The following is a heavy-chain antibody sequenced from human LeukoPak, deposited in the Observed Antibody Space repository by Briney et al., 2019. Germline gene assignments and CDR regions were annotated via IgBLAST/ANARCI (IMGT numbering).Heavy chain of an antibody. CDR1: GGSISSYY. J-gene: IGHJ5*02. Sequence: PSETLSLTCTVSGGSISSYYWSWIRQPPGKGLEWIGYIYYSGSTNYNPSLKSRVTISVDTSKNQFSLKLSSVTAADTAVYYCAREGAGDYGAVWFDPWGQGTLVTVSS. D-gene: IGHD4-17*01. V-gene: IGHV4-59*01. CDR3: AREGAGDYGAVWFDP. CDR2: IYYSGST.